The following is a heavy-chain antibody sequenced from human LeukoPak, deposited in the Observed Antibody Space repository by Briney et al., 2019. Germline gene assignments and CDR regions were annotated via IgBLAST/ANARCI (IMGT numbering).Heavy chain of an antibody. CDR3: ARDFDYGDYGTWFAP. J-gene: IGHJ5*02. CDR1: GYTFTGYY. D-gene: IGHD4-17*01. Sequence: ASVKVSCKASGYTFTGYYMHWVRQAPGQGLEWMGWINPNSGGTNYAQKFQGRVTMTRDTSISTAYMELSRLRSDDTAVYYCARDFDYGDYGTWFAPGGQGPLVTVSP. V-gene: IGHV1-2*02. CDR2: INPNSGGT.